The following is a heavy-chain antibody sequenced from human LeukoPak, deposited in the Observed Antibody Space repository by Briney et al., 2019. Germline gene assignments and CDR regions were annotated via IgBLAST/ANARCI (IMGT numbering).Heavy chain of an antibody. CDR1: GYSISSGYY. D-gene: IGHD2-2*01. CDR2: IYHSGST. V-gene: IGHV4-38-2*02. Sequence: PSETLSLTCTVSGYSISSGYYWGWIRQPPGKGLEWIGSIYHSGSTYYNPSLKSRVTISVDTSKNQFSLKLSSVTAADTAVYYCARGSELPAANINWFDPWGQGTLVTVSS. CDR3: ARGSELPAANINWFDP. J-gene: IGHJ5*02.